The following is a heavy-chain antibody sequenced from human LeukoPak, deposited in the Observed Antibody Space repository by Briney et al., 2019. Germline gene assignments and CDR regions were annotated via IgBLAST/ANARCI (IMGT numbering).Heavy chain of an antibody. CDR1: GGSISSYY. CDR2: IYYSGST. J-gene: IGHJ6*02. D-gene: IGHD4-11*01. V-gene: IGHV4-59*01. CDR3: ARDRYSNYGRYYYRMDV. Sequence: SETLSLTCTVSGGSISSYYWSWIRQPPGKGLEWIGYIYYSGSTNYNPSLKSRVTISVDTSKNQFSLKLSSVTAADTAVYYCARDRYSNYGRYYYRMDVWGQGTTVTVSS.